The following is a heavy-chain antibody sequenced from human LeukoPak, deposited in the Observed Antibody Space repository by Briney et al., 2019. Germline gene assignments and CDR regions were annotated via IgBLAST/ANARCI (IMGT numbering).Heavy chain of an antibody. J-gene: IGHJ4*02. Sequence: SETLSLTCTVSGGSISSYYWSWIRQPPGKGLEWIGYIYYSGSTYYNPSLKSRVTISVDTSKNQFSLKLSSVTAADTAVYYCARDREYYDYVWGSYPLWGQGTLVTVSS. CDR1: GGSISSYY. V-gene: IGHV4-30-4*08. D-gene: IGHD3-16*02. CDR3: ARDREYYDYVWGSYPL. CDR2: IYYSGST.